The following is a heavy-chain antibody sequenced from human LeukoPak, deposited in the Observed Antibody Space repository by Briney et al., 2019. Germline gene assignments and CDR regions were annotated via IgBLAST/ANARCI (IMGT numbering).Heavy chain of an antibody. J-gene: IGHJ5*02. CDR3: ARRGRYCSGGSCFIGLFDP. CDR1: GGSISSSSYY. Sequence: SETLSLTCAVSGGSISSSSYYWGWIRQPPGKGLEWIGSIYYSGITYYNPSLKSRVTISVDTSKNQFSLKLSSVTAADTAVYYCARRGRYCSGGSCFIGLFDPWGQGTLVTVSS. D-gene: IGHD2-15*01. V-gene: IGHV4-39*01. CDR2: IYYSGIT.